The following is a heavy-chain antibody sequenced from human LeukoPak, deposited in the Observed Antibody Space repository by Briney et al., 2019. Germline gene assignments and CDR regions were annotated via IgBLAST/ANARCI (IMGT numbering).Heavy chain of an antibody. CDR3: ARASSDDTAMATPFAY. CDR2: ITPIFGTA. D-gene: IGHD5-18*01. V-gene: IGHV1-69*01. J-gene: IGHJ4*02. Sequence: GSSVKVSCKASGGTFSNYAINWVRQAPGQGLEWMGGITPIFGTANYLQKFQGRVTITADESTRTAYMELSRLRSEDTAIYYCARASSDDTAMATPFAYWGQGTLVTVSP. CDR1: GGTFSNYA.